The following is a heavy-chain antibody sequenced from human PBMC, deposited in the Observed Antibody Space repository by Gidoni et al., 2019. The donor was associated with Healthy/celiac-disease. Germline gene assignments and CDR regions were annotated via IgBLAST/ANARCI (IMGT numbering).Heavy chain of an antibody. CDR2: ISWNSGSI. V-gene: IGHV3-9*01. D-gene: IGHD2-2*01. J-gene: IGHJ5*02. Sequence: EVQLVESGGGLVQPGRSLRLSCAASGFTFDDYAMHWVRQAPGKGLEWVSGISWNSGSIGYADSVKGRFTISRDNAKNSLYLQMNSLRAEDTALYYCAKDKYQLLYNWFDPWGQGTLVTVSS. CDR1: GFTFDDYA. CDR3: AKDKYQLLYNWFDP.